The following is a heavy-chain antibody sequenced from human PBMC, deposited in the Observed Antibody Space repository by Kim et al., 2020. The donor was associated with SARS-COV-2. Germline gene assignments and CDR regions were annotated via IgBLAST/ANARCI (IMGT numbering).Heavy chain of an antibody. CDR2: ISSSSSYI. CDR1: GFTFSSYS. Sequence: GGSLRLSCAASGFTFSSYSMNWVRQAPGKGLEWVSSISSSSSYIYYADSVKGRFTISRDNAKNSLYLQMNSLRAEDTAVYYCARVVTGDDYVWGSYRFRPFDYWGQGTLVTVSS. D-gene: IGHD3-16*02. V-gene: IGHV3-21*01. CDR3: ARVVTGDDYVWGSYRFRPFDY. J-gene: IGHJ4*02.